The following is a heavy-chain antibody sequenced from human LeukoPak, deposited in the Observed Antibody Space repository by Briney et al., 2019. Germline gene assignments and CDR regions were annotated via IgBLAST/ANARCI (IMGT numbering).Heavy chain of an antibody. J-gene: IGHJ4*02. CDR3: ARAEFLLKSSGSYYYFDY. V-gene: IGHV4-34*01. CDR2: IHHTGST. CDR1: GESFSGYY. D-gene: IGHD1-26*01. Sequence: SQTLSLTCAVYGESFSGYYWSWIRQPPGKGLEWIGEIHHTGSTNYNPSLKSRVTMSVDTSKNQFSLKLSSVTAADTAVYYCARAEFLLKSSGSYYYFDYWGQGTLVTVSS.